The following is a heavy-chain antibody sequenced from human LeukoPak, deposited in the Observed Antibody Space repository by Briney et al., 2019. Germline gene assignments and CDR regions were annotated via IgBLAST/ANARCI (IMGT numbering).Heavy chain of an antibody. CDR3: ARWAVNY. V-gene: IGHV3-48*02. CDR2: ISSTSSTI. D-gene: IGHD6-19*01. J-gene: IGHJ4*02. CDR1: GFTFSSYG. Sequence: GGSLRLSCAASGFTFSSYGMHWVRQAPGKGLEWLSYISSTSSTIYYADSVKGRFTISRDTAKNSLYLQMNSLRDEDTAVYYCARWAVNYWGQGTLVTVSS.